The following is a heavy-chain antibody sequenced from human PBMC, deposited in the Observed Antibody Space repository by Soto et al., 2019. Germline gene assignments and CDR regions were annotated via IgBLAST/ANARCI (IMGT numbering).Heavy chain of an antibody. D-gene: IGHD1-1*01. CDR1: GFIFSNYA. Sequence: GGSLRLSCAASGFIFSNYAMSWVRQAPGRGLEWVSAISGSGATTYYPDSVKGRFTISRDNSKNTLYLQMNNLRADDTAVYYCTKGGIPRRYNIPKVDFDYWGQGSLVTVFS. J-gene: IGHJ4*02. CDR2: ISGSGATT. V-gene: IGHV3-23*01. CDR3: TKGGIPRRYNIPKVDFDY.